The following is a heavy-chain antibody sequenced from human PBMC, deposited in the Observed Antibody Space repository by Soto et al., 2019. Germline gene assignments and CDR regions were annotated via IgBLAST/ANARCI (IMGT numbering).Heavy chain of an antibody. J-gene: IGHJ4*02. CDR3: PRLPKGGTVTS. Sequence: EVQLLESGGGLVHPGGSLRLSCAASGFRFSDYSMNWVRQAPGKGLEWVSYITSSGDSIYYADSVKGRITVSRDNAKKLLFLPMKRPGDGDTGVYYCPRLPKGGTVTSWGQGTLVNVSS. D-gene: IGHD4-17*01. CDR1: GFRFSDYS. V-gene: IGHV3-48*02. CDR2: ITSSGDSI.